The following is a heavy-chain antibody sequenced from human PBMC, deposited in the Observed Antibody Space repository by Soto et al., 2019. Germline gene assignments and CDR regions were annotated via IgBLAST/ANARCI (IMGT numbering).Heavy chain of an antibody. CDR2: IYYSGST. D-gene: IGHD3-3*01. Sequence: PSETLSLTCTVSGGSISSSSYYWGWIRQPPGKGLEWIGSIYYSGSTYYNPSLKSRVTISVDTSKNQFSLKLSSVTAADTAVYYCARLGVGYDFWSGYPYFDYWGQGTLVTVSS. J-gene: IGHJ4*02. CDR3: ARLGVGYDFWSGYPYFDY. V-gene: IGHV4-39*01. CDR1: GGSISSSSYY.